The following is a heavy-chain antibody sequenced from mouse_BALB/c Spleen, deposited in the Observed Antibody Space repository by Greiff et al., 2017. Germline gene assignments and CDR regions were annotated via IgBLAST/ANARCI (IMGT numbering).Heavy chain of an antibody. CDR3: AYGGALQRLEDFDY. J-gene: IGHJ2*02. D-gene: IGHD1-2*01. V-gene: IGHV5-17*02. CDR1: GFTFSSFG. CDR2: ISSGSSTI. Sequence: EVKLMESGGGLVQPGESRKLSCAASGFTFSSFGMHWVRQGPEKGLEWVVYISSGSSTIYYADTVKGRFTISRDNPKNTLFLQMTSLRSEDTAVYSCAYGGALQRLEDFDYWGQGTSVTVSS.